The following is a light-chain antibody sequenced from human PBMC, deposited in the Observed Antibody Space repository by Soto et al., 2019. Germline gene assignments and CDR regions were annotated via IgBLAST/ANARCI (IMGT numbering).Light chain of an antibody. CDR3: MQATQSYT. V-gene: IGKV2-24*01. Sequence: DIVLTQTRLSSPVTLGQPASISCRSSQSLVHIDGNTYFNWLQQRPGQPPRLLIYKISNRFPGGPDRFSGSGAGTNFTLKISRVEAGGVGVYYCMQATQSYTFGQGTRLEIK. CDR1: QSLVHIDGNTY. CDR2: KIS. J-gene: IGKJ2*01.